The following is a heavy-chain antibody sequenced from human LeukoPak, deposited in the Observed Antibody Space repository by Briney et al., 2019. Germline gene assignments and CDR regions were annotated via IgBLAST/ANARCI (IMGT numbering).Heavy chain of an antibody. CDR3: ATERDYSNPTGVGDYYYNMDV. CDR1: GFTFSSYN. V-gene: IGHV3-21*01. CDR2: ITTSSSYI. D-gene: IGHD4-11*01. J-gene: IGHJ6*03. Sequence: PGGSLRLSCAASGFTFSSYNMNWVRQAPGRGPEWVSSITTSSSYIYYADSVKGRFTVSRDNAKNSLYLQMNSLRAEDTAVYYCATERDYSNPTGVGDYYYNMDVWGKGTTVTVSS.